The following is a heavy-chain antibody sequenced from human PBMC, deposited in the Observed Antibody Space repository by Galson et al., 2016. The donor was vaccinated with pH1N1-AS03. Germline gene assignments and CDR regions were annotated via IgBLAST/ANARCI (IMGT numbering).Heavy chain of an antibody. CDR2: VYPNGVSP. CDR1: GFTFNKYV. CDR3: VKDLTGWGAFDF. J-gene: IGHJ3*01. Sequence: SLRLSCAGSGFTFNKYVMHWVRQAPGKGLEYVSGVYPNGVSPHHADSVKDRFTISRDNSKNTPSLQMSSLTTEDTAVYYCVKDLTGWGAFDFWGQGTMVTVS. V-gene: IGHV3-64D*06. D-gene: IGHD6-19*01.